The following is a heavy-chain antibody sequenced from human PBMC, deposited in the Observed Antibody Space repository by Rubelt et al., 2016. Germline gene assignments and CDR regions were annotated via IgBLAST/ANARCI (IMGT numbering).Heavy chain of an antibody. CDR2: INTNPGNP. CDR3: ARGSEQIFGVVPIDY. D-gene: IGHD3-3*01. CDR1: GYTFTSYA. Sequence: QVQLVQSGAELKKPGASVKVSCKASGYTFTSYAMNWVRQAPGQGLEWMGWINTNPGNPTYAQGFTGGWGFYVESSVSKADLQSSSLKAEDTAVHYCARGSEQIFGVVPIDYWGQGTLVTVSS. V-gene: IGHV7-4-1*02. J-gene: IGHJ4*02.